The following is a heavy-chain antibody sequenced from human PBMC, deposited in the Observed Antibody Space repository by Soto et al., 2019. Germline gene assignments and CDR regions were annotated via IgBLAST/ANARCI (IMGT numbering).Heavy chain of an antibody. CDR2: ISGGGGST. D-gene: IGHD1-26*01. J-gene: IGHJ5*02. Sequence: PGGSLRLSCAASGFTFSTYAMSWVRQAPGRGLQWVSAISGGGGSTYYADSVKGRFTISRDNSKNTLYLQMNSLRAEDTAVYYCAYFQERAAWGQGTLLTASS. CDR1: GFTFSTYA. V-gene: IGHV3-23*01. CDR3: AYFQERAA.